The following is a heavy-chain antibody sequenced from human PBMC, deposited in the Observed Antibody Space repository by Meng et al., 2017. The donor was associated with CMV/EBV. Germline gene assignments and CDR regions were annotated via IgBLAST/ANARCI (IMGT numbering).Heavy chain of an antibody. CDR1: GGSFSGYY. J-gene: IGHJ6*02. Sequence: GSLRLSCAVYGGSFSGYYWSWIRQPPGKGLEWIGEINHSGSTNYNPSLKSRVTISVDTSKNQFSLKLSSVTAADTAVYYCAKSEPHIVLMPTENYYYYGMDVWGQGATVTVSS. D-gene: IGHD2-8*01. V-gene: IGHV4-34*01. CDR3: AKSEPHIVLMPTENYYYYGMDV. CDR2: INHSGST.